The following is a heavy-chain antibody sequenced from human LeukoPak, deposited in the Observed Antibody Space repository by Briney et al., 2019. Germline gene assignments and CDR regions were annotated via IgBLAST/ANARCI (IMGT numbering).Heavy chain of an antibody. J-gene: IGHJ5*02. CDR2: ISYDGSNK. Sequence: GGSLRLSFAASGFTFSSYAMHWVRQAPGKGLEWVAVISYDGSNKYYADSVKGRFTISRDNSKNTLYLQMNSLRAEDTAVYYCAREFIAAVGRNWFDPWGQGTLVTVSS. V-gene: IGHV3-30*04. CDR3: AREFIAAVGRNWFDP. CDR1: GFTFSSYA. D-gene: IGHD6-13*01.